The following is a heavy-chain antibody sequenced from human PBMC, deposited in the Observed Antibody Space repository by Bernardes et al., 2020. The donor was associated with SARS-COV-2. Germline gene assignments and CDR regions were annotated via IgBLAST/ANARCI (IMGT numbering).Heavy chain of an antibody. Sequence: GGSLRLSCAASGFIFTDSAMHWVRHASGKGLEWVGRIRSAGNSFATAYLPSVKGRFTISRDDSKNMVFLQMESLRAEDTAVYYCARDVGGTDWRFGFDVWGPGTTVHVSS. CDR2: IRSAGNSFAT. CDR1: GFIFTDSA. D-gene: IGHD3-9*01. CDR3: ARDVGGTDWRFGFDV. J-gene: IGHJ3*01. V-gene: IGHV3-73*01.